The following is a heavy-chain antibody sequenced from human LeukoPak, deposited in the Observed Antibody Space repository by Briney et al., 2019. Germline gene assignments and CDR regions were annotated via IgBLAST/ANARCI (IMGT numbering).Heavy chain of an antibody. Sequence: PSETLSLTCTVSGGSISSHYWSWIRQPPGKGLEWIGYIYYSGSTNYNPSLKSRVTISVDTSKNQFSLKLSSVTAADTAVYYCARKKGSGSSDAFDIWGQGTMVTVSS. J-gene: IGHJ3*02. CDR1: GGSISSHY. CDR2: IYYSGST. D-gene: IGHD3-10*01. CDR3: ARKKGSGSSDAFDI. V-gene: IGHV4-59*11.